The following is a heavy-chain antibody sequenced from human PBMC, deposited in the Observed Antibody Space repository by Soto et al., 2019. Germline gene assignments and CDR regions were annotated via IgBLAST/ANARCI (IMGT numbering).Heavy chain of an antibody. D-gene: IGHD3-3*02. Sequence: PSETLSLTCTVSGGSISSYYWSWIRQPPGKGLEWIGYIYYSGSTNYNPSLKSRVTISVDTSKNQISLKLSSVTAADTAVYYCARVLGNDAFDIWGQGTMVTVSS. CDR3: ARVLGNDAFDI. CDR2: IYYSGST. CDR1: GGSISSYY. J-gene: IGHJ3*02. V-gene: IGHV4-59*12.